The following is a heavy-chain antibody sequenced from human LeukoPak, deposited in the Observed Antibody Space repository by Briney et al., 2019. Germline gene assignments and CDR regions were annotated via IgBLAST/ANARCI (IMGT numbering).Heavy chain of an antibody. D-gene: IGHD6-19*01. Sequence: GGSLRLSCAASGFTFSSYAMSWVRQAPGKGLEWVSVIYSGGSTYYADSVKGRFTISRDNSKNTLYLQVNSLRAEDTAVYYCARGLYYFDYWGQGTLVTVSS. CDR1: GFTFSSYA. V-gene: IGHV3-66*01. CDR3: ARGLYYFDY. J-gene: IGHJ4*02. CDR2: IYSGGST.